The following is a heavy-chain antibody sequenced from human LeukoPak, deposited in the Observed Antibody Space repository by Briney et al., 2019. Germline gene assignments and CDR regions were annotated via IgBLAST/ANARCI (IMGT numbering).Heavy chain of an antibody. CDR1: GYTFTGYY. CDR2: INPNSGGT. J-gene: IGHJ4*02. Sequence: GASVKVSCKTSGYTFTGYYMHWVRQAPGQGLEWMGWINPNSGGTNYAQKFQGRVTMTRDTSISTAYMELSRLRSDGTAVYYCASGPGIAAAGYFDYWGQGTLVTVSS. V-gene: IGHV1-2*02. CDR3: ASGPGIAAAGYFDY. D-gene: IGHD6-13*01.